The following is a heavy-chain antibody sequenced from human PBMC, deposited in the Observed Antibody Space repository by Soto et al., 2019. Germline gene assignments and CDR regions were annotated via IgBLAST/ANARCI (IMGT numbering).Heavy chain of an antibody. Sequence: QVQLVQSGAKVTKPGASVKVFCRASGYTFTSYGISWVRQAPVEGLERMGWISAYNGNTNYAQELQGIATMTAATSTSTAYMQLRSLRSDDTVVYYSARDNGYESDYWGQGTLVTVSS. D-gene: IGHD5-12*01. CDR3: ARDNGYESDY. CDR2: ISAYNGNT. J-gene: IGHJ4*02. CDR1: GYTFTSYG. V-gene: IGHV1-18*01.